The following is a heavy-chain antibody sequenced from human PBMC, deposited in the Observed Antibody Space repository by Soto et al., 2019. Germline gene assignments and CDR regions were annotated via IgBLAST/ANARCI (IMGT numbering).Heavy chain of an antibody. D-gene: IGHD6-6*01. CDR2: MNPNSGNT. Sequence: ASVKVSCKASGYTFTSYDINWVRQATGQGLEWMGWMNPNSGNTGYAQKFQGRVTMTRNTFISTAYMELSSLRSEDTAVYYCARRYSSSFYYYYMDVWGKGTTVTVSS. J-gene: IGHJ6*03. CDR3: ARRYSSSFYYYYMDV. CDR1: GYTFTSYD. V-gene: IGHV1-8*01.